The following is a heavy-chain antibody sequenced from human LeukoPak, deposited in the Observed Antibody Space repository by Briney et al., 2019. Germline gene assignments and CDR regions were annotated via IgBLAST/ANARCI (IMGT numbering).Heavy chain of an antibody. V-gene: IGHV3-7*01. CDR2: IKQDGSEK. CDR1: GFTFSSYW. J-gene: IGHJ2*01. Sequence: PGGSLRLSCAASGFTFSSYWMSWVRQAPGKGLEWVANIKQDGSEKYYVDSVKGRFTISRENAENSLYLQMHSLGAGDTAVYFCARTYGAGIYRHFDLWGRGTLVTVSS. CDR3: ARTYGAGIYRHFDL. D-gene: IGHD3-10*01.